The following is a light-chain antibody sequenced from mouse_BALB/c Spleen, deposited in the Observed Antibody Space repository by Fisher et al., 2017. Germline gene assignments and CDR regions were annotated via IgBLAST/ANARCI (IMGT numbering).Light chain of an antibody. CDR2: DTS. Sequence: IVLTQSPAIMSASPGEKVTTTCSASSSVSYMHWYQQKSGTSPKRWIYDTSKLASGVPARFSGSGSGTSYSLTISRMEAEDAATYYCQQWSSYPLTFGAGTKLELK. V-gene: IGKV4-59*01. CDR1: SSVSY. J-gene: IGKJ5*01. CDR3: QQWSSYPLT.